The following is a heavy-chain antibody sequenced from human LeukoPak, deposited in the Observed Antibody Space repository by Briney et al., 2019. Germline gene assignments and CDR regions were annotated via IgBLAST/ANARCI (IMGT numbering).Heavy chain of an antibody. V-gene: IGHV3-48*03. CDR2: ISSSGSTI. Sequence: PGGSLRLSCAASGFTFSSYEMNWVRQAPGKGLEWVSYISSSGSTIYYADSVKGRFTISRDNAKNSLYLQMNSLGAEDTAVYYCARDGISYGSGSYYTFSDYWGQGTLVTVSS. D-gene: IGHD3-10*01. J-gene: IGHJ4*02. CDR1: GFTFSSYE. CDR3: ARDGISYGSGSYYTFSDY.